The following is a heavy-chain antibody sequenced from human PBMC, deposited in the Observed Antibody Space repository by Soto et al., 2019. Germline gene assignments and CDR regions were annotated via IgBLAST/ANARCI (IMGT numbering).Heavy chain of an antibody. Sequence: SETLSLTCTVSGGSISSGDYYWSWIRQPPGKGLEWIGYIYYSGSTYYNPSLKSRVTISVDTSKNQFSLKLSSVTAADTAVYYCARGLSDFWSGYYLSSLSSGNWFDPWGQGTLVTVSS. V-gene: IGHV4-30-4*01. CDR1: GGSISSGDYY. CDR3: ARGLSDFWSGYYLSSLSSGNWFDP. D-gene: IGHD3-3*01. CDR2: IYYSGST. J-gene: IGHJ5*02.